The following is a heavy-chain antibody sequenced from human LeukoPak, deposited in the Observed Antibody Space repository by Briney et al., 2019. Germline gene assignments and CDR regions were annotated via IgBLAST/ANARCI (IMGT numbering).Heavy chain of an antibody. V-gene: IGHV3-7*03. Sequence: GGSLRLSCAASGFTFSSYWMSWVRQAPGKGLEWVANIKQDGSEKYYVDSVKGRFTISRDNSKNTLYLQMSSLRAEDTAVYYCARGTVGSTPPFDYWGQGTLVTVSS. CDR3: ARGTVGSTPPFDY. CDR1: GFTFSSYW. J-gene: IGHJ4*02. D-gene: IGHD1-26*01. CDR2: IKQDGSEK.